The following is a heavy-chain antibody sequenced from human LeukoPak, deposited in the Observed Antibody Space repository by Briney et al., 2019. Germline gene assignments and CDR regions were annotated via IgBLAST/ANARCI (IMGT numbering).Heavy chain of an antibody. D-gene: IGHD5-18*01. Sequence: SETLSLTCAVSGGSISSSNWWSWIRQPPGKGLEWIGEIYHSGSTNYNPSLKSRVTISVDRSKNQFSLKLSSVTAADTAVYYCARVVDTAMVYFDYWGQGTLVTVSS. CDR3: ARVVDTAMVYFDY. V-gene: IGHV4-4*02. CDR2: IYHSGST. J-gene: IGHJ4*02. CDR1: GGSISSSNW.